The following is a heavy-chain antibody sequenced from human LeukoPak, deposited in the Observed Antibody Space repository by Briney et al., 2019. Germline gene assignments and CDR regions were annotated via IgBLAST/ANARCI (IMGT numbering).Heavy chain of an antibody. V-gene: IGHV3-15*01. Sequence: PGGSLSLSCAASGFTFSNAWMSWVRQAPGKGLEWVGRIKSKTDGGTTDYAAPVKGRFTISRDDSKNTLYLQMNSLKTEDTAVYYCTTDTPYCSGGSCYIDYWGQGTLVTVSS. D-gene: IGHD2-15*01. CDR2: IKSKTDGGTT. J-gene: IGHJ4*02. CDR3: TTDTPYCSGGSCYIDY. CDR1: GFTFSNAW.